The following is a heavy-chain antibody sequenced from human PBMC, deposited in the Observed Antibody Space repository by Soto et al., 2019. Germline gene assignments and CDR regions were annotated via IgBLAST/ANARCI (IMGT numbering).Heavy chain of an antibody. V-gene: IGHV1-3*01. Sequence: GASVKVSCKASGYTFTSYAMHWLRQAPGQRLEWMGWINAGNGNTKYSQKFQGRVTITRDTSASTAYMELSSLRSEDTAVYYCAREDHVLRFLEWLADYYGMDVWGQGTTVTVSS. D-gene: IGHD3-3*01. CDR1: GYTFTSYA. CDR3: AREDHVLRFLEWLADYYGMDV. J-gene: IGHJ6*02. CDR2: INAGNGNT.